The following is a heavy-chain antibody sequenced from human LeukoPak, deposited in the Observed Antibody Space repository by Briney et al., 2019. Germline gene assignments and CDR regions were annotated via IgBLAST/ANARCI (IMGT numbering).Heavy chain of an antibody. CDR1: GYTLPELS. V-gene: IGHV1-24*01. CDR3: ATGDTAMPKD. J-gene: IGHJ4*02. CDR2: FDPEDSET. D-gene: IGHD5-18*01. Sequence: ASVKVSCKVFGYTLPELSMHWVRQAPGKGLECMGSFDPEDSETIYAQKFQGRGTMTEDTSTDTAYMELSSLRSEDTAVYYCATGDTAMPKDWGQGTLVTVSS.